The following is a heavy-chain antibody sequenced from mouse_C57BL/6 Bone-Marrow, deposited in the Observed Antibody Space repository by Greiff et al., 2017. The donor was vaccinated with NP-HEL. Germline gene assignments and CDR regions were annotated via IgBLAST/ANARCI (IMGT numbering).Heavy chain of an antibody. J-gene: IGHJ2*01. CDR1: GYTFTSYW. CDR2: IHPNSGST. V-gene: IGHV1-64*01. Sequence: QVHVKQPGAELVKPGASVKLSCKASGYTFTSYWMHWVKQRPGQGLEWIGMIHPNSGSTNYNEKFKSKATLTVDKSSSTAYMQLSSLTSEDSAVYYCARVRGYFDYWGQGTTLTVSS. CDR3: ARVRGYFDY.